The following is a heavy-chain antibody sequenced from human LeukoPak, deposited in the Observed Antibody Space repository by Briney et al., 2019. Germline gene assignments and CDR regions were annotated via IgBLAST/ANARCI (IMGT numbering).Heavy chain of an antibody. J-gene: IGHJ3*02. V-gene: IGHV4-34*01. CDR2: INHSGST. D-gene: IGHD3-3*01. CDR1: GGSISSYY. CDR3: ARERSGSEIFARSFDI. Sequence: SETLSLTCTVSGGSISSYYWSWVRQPPGKGLEWIGEINHSGSTNYNPSLKSRVTISVDTSKNQFSLKLSSVTAADTAVYYCARERSGSEIFARSFDIWGQGTKVTVSS.